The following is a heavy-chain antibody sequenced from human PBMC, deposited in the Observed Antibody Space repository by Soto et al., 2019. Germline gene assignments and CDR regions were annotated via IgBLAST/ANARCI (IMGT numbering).Heavy chain of an antibody. V-gene: IGHV4-4*02. CDR3: ARVSSSSAFGMDV. D-gene: IGHD6-6*01. CDR1: GGSISTINW. J-gene: IGHJ6*02. CDR2: IYQTGST. Sequence: SETLSLTCAVSGGSISTINWWTWVRQPPGKGLDWIGEIYQTGSTSYNPSLESRVTISIDKSKNQFSLKLRSVTAADTAVYYCARVSSSSAFGMDVWGQGTTVTV.